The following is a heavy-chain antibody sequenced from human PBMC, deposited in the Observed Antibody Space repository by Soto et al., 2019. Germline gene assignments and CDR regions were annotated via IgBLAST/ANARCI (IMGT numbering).Heavy chain of an antibody. Sequence: GASVKVSCKASGGTFSSYTISWVRQAPGQGLEWMGRIIPILGIANYAQKFEDRVTMTTATSTNTVFLELRSLKSDDTAIYYCARDRLRGYDSSGFYSWGQGTMVTVSS. V-gene: IGHV1-69*04. CDR1: GGTFSSYT. CDR3: ARDRLRGYDSSGFYS. CDR2: IIPILGIA. J-gene: IGHJ4*02. D-gene: IGHD3-22*01.